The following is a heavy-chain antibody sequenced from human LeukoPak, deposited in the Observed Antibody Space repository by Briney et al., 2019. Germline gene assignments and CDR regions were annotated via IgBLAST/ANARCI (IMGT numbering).Heavy chain of an antibody. D-gene: IGHD5-18*01. CDR3: ANGGLWLPTRSD. V-gene: IGHV3-23*01. CDR1: GLTFSFSA. J-gene: IGHJ4*02. Sequence: GGSLRLSCAASGLTFSFSAMSWVRQAPGKGLEWVSSISGSGGSTYHADSVKGRFTISRDNSKNTLYLQMNSLRAEDTAVYYCANGGLWLPTRSDWGQGTLVTVST. CDR2: ISGSGGST.